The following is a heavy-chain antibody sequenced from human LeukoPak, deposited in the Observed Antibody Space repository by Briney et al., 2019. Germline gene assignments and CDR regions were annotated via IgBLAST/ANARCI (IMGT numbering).Heavy chain of an antibody. CDR2: ISGSGGST. V-gene: IGHV3-23*01. J-gene: IGHJ4*02. D-gene: IGHD6-13*01. Sequence: GGSLRLSCAASGFPFSSYAMSWVRQAPGKGLEWVSAISGSGGSTYYADSVKGRFTISRDNSKNTLYMQMNSLRAEDTAVYYCAKDGSSWYVDYFDDWGQGTLVTVSS. CDR1: GFPFSSYA. CDR3: AKDGSSWYVDYFDD.